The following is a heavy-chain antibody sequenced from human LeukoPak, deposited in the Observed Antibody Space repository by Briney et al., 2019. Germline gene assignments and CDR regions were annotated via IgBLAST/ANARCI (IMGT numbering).Heavy chain of an antibody. Sequence: GESLKISCNASGYSFTSYWIGWVRQMPGKGLEWMGIIDPSDSETRYTPSFQGQVTISADKSLSTAYLQWNSLKALDTAMYYCARQTAMGRSGDYWGQGTLVTVSS. CDR1: GYSFTSYW. CDR2: IDPSDSET. D-gene: IGHD5-18*01. J-gene: IGHJ4*02. V-gene: IGHV5-51*01. CDR3: ARQTAMGRSGDY.